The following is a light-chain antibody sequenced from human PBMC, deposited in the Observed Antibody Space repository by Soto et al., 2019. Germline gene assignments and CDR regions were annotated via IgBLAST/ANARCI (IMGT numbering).Light chain of an antibody. J-gene: IGKJ5*01. CDR1: QDITNY. CDR2: GAS. V-gene: IGKV1-33*01. CDR3: QQYDSVFT. Sequence: DIQMTQSPSSLSASVGDRVTITCQASQDITNYLNWYQQKPGKAPNLLIYGASNLETGVPSRFSGSGSGTDFTFTISSLQGEDIGTYFCQQYDSVFTFGQGTRLEIK.